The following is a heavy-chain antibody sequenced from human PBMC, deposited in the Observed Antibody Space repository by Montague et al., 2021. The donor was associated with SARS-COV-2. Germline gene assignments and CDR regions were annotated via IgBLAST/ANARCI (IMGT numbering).Heavy chain of an antibody. J-gene: IGHJ4*02. D-gene: IGHD6-19*01. CDR3: ASPYRSGWGVGVYYFDY. CDR2: IKQDGSEK. V-gene: IGHV3-7*01. Sequence: SLRLSCAASGFTFSSYWMSWVRQAPGEGLEWVANIKQDGSEKYYVDSVKGRFTISRDNAKNSLYLQMNSLRAEDTAVYYCASPYRSGWGVGVYYFDYWGQGTLVTVSS. CDR1: GFTFSSYW.